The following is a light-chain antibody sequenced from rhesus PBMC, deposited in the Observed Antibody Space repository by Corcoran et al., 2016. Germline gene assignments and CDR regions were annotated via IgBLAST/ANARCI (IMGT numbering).Light chain of an antibody. CDR3: LQSSNWPWT. V-gene: IGKV3-24*04. CDR1: QSVSSY. J-gene: IGKJ1*01. Sequence: EIVMTQSPATLALSPGERATLSCRASQSVSSYLAWYQQKPGQAPRLLIYGASSRATGIPDRFSGSGSGTEFTLTISSLEPEDVGVYFWLQSSNWPWTFGQGTKVEIK. CDR2: GAS.